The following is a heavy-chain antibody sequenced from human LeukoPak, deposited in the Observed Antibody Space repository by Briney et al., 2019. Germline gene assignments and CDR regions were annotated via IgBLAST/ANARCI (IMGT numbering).Heavy chain of an antibody. V-gene: IGHV1-69*01. D-gene: IGHD3-22*01. CDR2: IIPIFGTA. Sequence: SVKVSCKASGGTCISYAISWVRQAPGQGRDWVGGIIPIFGTANYAQKFQGRVTITADESTSTAYMELSSLRSEDTAVYYCARGSDSSGTWFDPWGQGTLVTVSS. CDR3: ARGSDSSGTWFDP. CDR1: GGTCISYA. J-gene: IGHJ5*02.